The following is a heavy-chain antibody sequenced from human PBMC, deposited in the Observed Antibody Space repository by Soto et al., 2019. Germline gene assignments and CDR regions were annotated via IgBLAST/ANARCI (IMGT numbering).Heavy chain of an antibody. CDR1: GGTFSSYT. J-gene: IGHJ4*02. Sequence: ASVKVSCKASGGTFSSYTISWVRQAPGQGLEWMGGIIPILGIANYAQKFQGRVTITADKSTSTAYMELSSLRSEDTAVYYCARDHPQYYFDYWGQGTLVTSPQ. CDR3: ARDHPQYYFDY. CDR2: IIPILGIA. V-gene: IGHV1-69*10.